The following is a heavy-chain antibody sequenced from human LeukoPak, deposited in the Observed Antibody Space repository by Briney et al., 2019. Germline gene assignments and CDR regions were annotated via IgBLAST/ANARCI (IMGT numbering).Heavy chain of an antibody. J-gene: IGHJ3*02. CDR2: INPTSGGT. V-gene: IGHV1-2*02. CDR3: ARVVSMYDGLLPRDAFDI. D-gene: IGHD2-8*01. Sequence: GASVKVSCKASGYAFSDYYIHWVRQAPGQGPEWMGWINPTSGGTKFAQKFQGRVTMTRDTSLSTVYMEMRRLTSDDAALYYCARVVSMYDGLLPRDAFDIWGQGTMVTVSS. CDR1: GYAFSDYY.